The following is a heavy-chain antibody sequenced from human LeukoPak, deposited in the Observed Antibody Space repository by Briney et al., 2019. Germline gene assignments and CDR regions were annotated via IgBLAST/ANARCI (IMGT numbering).Heavy chain of an antibody. V-gene: IGHV1-69*05. CDR2: IIPIFCTA. CDR3: ARLLSFGVVTDDAFDI. CDR1: GGTFSSYA. J-gene: IGHJ3*02. D-gene: IGHD3-3*01. Sequence: SSVPVSCQASGGTFSSYAISWVRQAPRQGLEWMGRIIPIFCTAKYPQKFQGTITITTDDFQITAYMERSSLRSEDTAVYHCARLLSFGVVTDDAFDIWGQGTMVTVSS.